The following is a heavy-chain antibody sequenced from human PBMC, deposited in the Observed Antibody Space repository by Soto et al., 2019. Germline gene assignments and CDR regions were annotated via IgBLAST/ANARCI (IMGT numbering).Heavy chain of an antibody. D-gene: IGHD4-17*01. CDR3: AKEGLYGDYVDY. CDR1: GFTFSSYG. J-gene: IGHJ4*02. V-gene: IGHV3-30*18. CDR2: ISYDGSNK. Sequence: QVQLVESGGGVVQPGRSLRLSCAASGFTFSSYGMHWVRQAPGKGLEWVAVISYDGSNKYYADSVKGRFTISRDNSKNPLYLQMNSLRAEDTAVYYCAKEGLYGDYVDYWGQGTLVTVSS.